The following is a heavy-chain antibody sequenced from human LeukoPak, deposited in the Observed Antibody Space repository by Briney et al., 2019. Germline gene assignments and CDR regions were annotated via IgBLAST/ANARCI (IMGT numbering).Heavy chain of an antibody. CDR1: GFTVSGND. D-gene: IGHD5-12*01. J-gene: IGHJ4*02. CDR3: ARARHLEGYKNTGYEN. V-gene: IGHV3-13*01. Sequence: GGSLRLSCAASGFTVSGNDMHWVRRGLGKGLEWVSAITIGGVTYYAGSVKGRFIISRENAKNSLYLQINSLRVDDTAVYYCARARHLEGYKNTGYENWGQGTLVTVSS. CDR2: ITIGGVT.